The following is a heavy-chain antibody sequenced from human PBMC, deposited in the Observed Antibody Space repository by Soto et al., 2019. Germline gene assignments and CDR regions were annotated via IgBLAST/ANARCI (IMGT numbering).Heavy chain of an antibody. D-gene: IGHD3-3*01. Sequence: GASVKVSCKASGYTFTSYDINWVRQATGQGLEWMGWMNPNSGNTGYAQKFQGRVTMTRNTSISTAYMELSSLRSEDTAMYYCARELPTMSFYDFWSGYYPGNWFDPWGQGTLVTVSS. CDR3: ARELPTMSFYDFWSGYYPGNWFDP. CDR1: GYTFTSYD. J-gene: IGHJ5*02. CDR2: MNPNSGNT. V-gene: IGHV1-8*01.